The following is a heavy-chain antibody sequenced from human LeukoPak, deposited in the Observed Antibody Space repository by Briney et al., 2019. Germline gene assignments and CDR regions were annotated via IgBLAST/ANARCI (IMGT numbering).Heavy chain of an antibody. V-gene: IGHV4-59*01. Sequence: SETLSHTCTVSGGSINGYYWSWIRQPPGKGLEWIGYIYYSGSTNYNPSLKSRVTISVDTSKNQFSLKLSSVTAADTALYYCARGYGSGSHYFDYWGQGSLVTVSS. CDR1: GGSINGYY. J-gene: IGHJ4*02. D-gene: IGHD3-10*01. CDR3: ARGYGSGSHYFDY. CDR2: IYYSGST.